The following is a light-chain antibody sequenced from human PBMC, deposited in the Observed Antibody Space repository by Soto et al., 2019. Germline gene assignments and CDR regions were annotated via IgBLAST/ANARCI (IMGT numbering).Light chain of an antibody. CDR3: QQYSNWPPLYT. CDR1: QGVSTY. CDR2: DAS. V-gene: IGKV3-15*01. Sequence: EKVLTQPPPTLSLSQGEKATLSCRTSQGVSTYLPWYQQKPGLPPRLLISDASTRATGIPDRFSGSGSGTDFTLTISSLQSADFAVYYCQQYSNWPPLYTFGRGTKLEIK. J-gene: IGKJ2*01.